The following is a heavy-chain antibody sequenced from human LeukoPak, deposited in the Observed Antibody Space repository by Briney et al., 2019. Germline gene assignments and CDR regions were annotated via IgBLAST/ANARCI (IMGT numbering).Heavy chain of an antibody. Sequence: GGPLRLSCAASGSTFSNFAMSWVRQAPGKGLEWVSSISGSGISTCYADSLKGRFTISRDNFKNTLFLQLNSLRAEDTAVYYCAKDLRGYDMDFDYWGQGTLVTVSS. D-gene: IGHD5-12*01. CDR3: AKDLRGYDMDFDY. CDR1: GSTFSNFA. V-gene: IGHV3-23*01. CDR2: ISGSGIST. J-gene: IGHJ4*02.